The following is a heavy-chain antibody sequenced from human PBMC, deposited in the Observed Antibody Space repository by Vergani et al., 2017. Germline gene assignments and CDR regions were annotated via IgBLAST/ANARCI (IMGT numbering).Heavy chain of an antibody. Sequence: EVQLVESGGGLVQPGGSLKLSCAASGFTFSGSAMHLVRQASGKGLEWVGRIRSKANSYATAYAASVKGRFTISRDDSKNTAYLQMNSLKTEDTAVYYCTRPSGYHDYWGQGTLVTVSS. CDR1: GFTFSGSA. D-gene: IGHD3-22*01. J-gene: IGHJ4*02. CDR2: IRSKANSYAT. CDR3: TRPSGYHDY. V-gene: IGHV3-73*01.